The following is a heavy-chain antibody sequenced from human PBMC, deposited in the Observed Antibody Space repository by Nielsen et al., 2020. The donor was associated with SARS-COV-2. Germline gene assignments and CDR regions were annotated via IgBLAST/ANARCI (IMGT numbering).Heavy chain of an antibody. D-gene: IGHD3-9*01. CDR2: ISYDGSNK. CDR3: AKDLRYFDWLRDEIPNRYYYGMDV. CDR1: GFTFSSYG. J-gene: IGHJ6*02. Sequence: GSLRLSCAASGFTFSSYGMHRVRQAPGKGLEWVAVISYDGSNKYYADSVKGRFTISRDNSKNTLYLQMNSLRAEDTAVYYCAKDLRYFDWLRDEIPNRYYYGMDVWGQGTTVTVSS. V-gene: IGHV3-33*05.